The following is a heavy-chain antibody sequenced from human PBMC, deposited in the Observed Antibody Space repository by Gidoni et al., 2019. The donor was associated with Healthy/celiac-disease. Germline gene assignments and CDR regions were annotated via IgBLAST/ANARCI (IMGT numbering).Heavy chain of an antibody. CDR1: GGSISSSSYY. D-gene: IGHD6-6*01. J-gene: IGHJ3*02. Sequence: QLQLQESGPGLVKPSETLSLTCTVSGGSISSSSYYWGWIRQPPGKGLEWIGSIDYSGSTYYNPSLKSRVTISVDTSKNQFSLKLSSVTAADTAVYYCARLRIAARFNAFDIWGQGTMVTVSS. CDR2: IDYSGST. V-gene: IGHV4-39*01. CDR3: ARLRIAARFNAFDI.